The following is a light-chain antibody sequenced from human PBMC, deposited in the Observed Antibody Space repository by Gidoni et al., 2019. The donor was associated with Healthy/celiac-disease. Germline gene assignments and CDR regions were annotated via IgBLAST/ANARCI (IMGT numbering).Light chain of an antibody. Sequence: EIVLTQYPATLSSSPGERATLSCRASQSVSSYLAWYQQKPGQAPRLLIYDASNRATGIPARFSGSGSGTDFTLTISSLEPEDFAVYYCQQRSNWPRTFXQXTKVEIK. CDR2: DAS. V-gene: IGKV3-11*01. CDR3: QQRSNWPRT. J-gene: IGKJ1*01. CDR1: QSVSSY.